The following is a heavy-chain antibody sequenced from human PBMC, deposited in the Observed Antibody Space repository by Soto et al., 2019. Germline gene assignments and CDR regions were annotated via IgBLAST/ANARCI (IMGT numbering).Heavy chain of an antibody. CDR3: VNDLRAYLNDMDV. D-gene: IGHD3-16*01. Sequence: QVQLVESGGGVVQPGRSLRLSCAASGFTFSSYVMHWVRQAPGKGLEWVAAISNVGSDKYYGDSVKGRFTISRDNSKNTLCLQMNSLRVEDTAVYYCVNDLRAYLNDMDVWGQGTTVIVSS. CDR2: ISNVGSDK. CDR1: GFTFSSYV. J-gene: IGHJ6*02. V-gene: IGHV3-30*18.